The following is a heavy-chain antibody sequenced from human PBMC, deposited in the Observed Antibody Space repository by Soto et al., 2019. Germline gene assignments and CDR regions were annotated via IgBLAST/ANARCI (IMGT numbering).Heavy chain of an antibody. D-gene: IGHD1-26*01. V-gene: IGHV1-46*02. CDR1: GYTFNRHY. CDR2: IDPSGGDT. CDR3: AKRRGVGLTRSSFDY. J-gene: IGHJ4*02. Sequence: QVQLVQSGAEVRKPGASVKVSCKASGYTFNRHYIQWVRQAPGQGLEWMGMIDPSGGDTNYAKKFQGRVTQTSDTSTSTVYMELSSPRSEDTAVYYCAKRRGVGLTRSSFDYWGPGTLVIVSS.